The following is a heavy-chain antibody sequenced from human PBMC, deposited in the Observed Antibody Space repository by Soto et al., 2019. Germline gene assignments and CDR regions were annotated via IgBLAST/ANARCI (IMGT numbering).Heavy chain of an antibody. Sequence: SETLSLTWTVSGGSISSGGYYWSWIRQQPGKGLEWIGYIYYSGSTYYNPSLKSRVTISVDTSKNQFSLKLSSVTAADTAVYYCARDNRHSYYYSYLDVWGKGTTVTVSS. CDR3: ARDNRHSYYYSYLDV. V-gene: IGHV4-31*02. J-gene: IGHJ6*03. CDR1: GGSISSGGYY. CDR2: IYYSGST.